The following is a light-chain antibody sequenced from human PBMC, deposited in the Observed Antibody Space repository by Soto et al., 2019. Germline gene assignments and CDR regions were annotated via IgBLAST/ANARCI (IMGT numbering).Light chain of an antibody. CDR2: AAS. J-gene: IGKJ1*01. Sequence: DIQMTQSPSSLSASVGDRVTITCRASQDIRNDLVWYHQKPGKAPKCLIYAASSLQSGVPSRFSGSGSGTEFTLTISSLQTEDFTTFYCLQHNSYPWTFGQGTKVEIK. CDR3: LQHNSYPWT. CDR1: QDIRND. V-gene: IGKV1-17*01.